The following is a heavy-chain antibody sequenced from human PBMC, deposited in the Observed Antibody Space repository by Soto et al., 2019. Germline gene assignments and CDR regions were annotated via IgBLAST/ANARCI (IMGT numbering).Heavy chain of an antibody. D-gene: IGHD3-10*01. CDR1: GFTFSSYW. CDR3: ARAIMVRGVIRSDAFDI. V-gene: IGHV3-7*01. Sequence: TGGSLRLSCAASGFTFSSYWMSWVRQAPGKGLEWVANIKQDGSEKYYVDSVNGRFTISRDNAKTSLYLQMNSLRAEDTAVYYCARAIMVRGVIRSDAFDIWGQGTMVTVSS. CDR2: IKQDGSEK. J-gene: IGHJ3*02.